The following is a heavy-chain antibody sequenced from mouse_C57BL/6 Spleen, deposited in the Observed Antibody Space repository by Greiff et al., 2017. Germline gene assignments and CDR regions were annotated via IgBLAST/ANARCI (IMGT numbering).Heavy chain of an antibody. V-gene: IGHV1-54*01. CDR1: GYAFTNYL. CDR2: INPGSGGT. D-gene: IGHD1-3*01. J-gene: IGHJ2*01. Sequence: QVQLQQSGAELVRPGTSVKVSCKASGYAFTNYLIEWVKQRPGQGLEWIGVINPGSGGTNYNEKFKGKATLTADKSSSTAYMQLSSLTSEDSAVYFCARASVVVAGDYWGQGTTLTVSS. CDR3: ARASVVVAGDY.